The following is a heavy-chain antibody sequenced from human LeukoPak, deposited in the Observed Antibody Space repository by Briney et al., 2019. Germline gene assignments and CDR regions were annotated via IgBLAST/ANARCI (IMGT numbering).Heavy chain of an antibody. J-gene: IGHJ4*02. Sequence: SVKVSCKTSGYTFTSYGISWVRQAPGQGLEWMGWISGYNGYTNYTQKFQGRATMTTDTSTSTVYMDLRSLTSDDTAVYSCGRDAGYRYSDYWGQGTLVTVYS. CDR3: GRDAGYRYSDY. V-gene: IGHV1-18*01. D-gene: IGHD5-12*01. CDR2: ISGYNGYT. CDR1: GYTFTSYG.